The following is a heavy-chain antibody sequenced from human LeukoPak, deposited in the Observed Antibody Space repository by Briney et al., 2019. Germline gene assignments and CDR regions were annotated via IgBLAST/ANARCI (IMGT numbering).Heavy chain of an antibody. D-gene: IGHD3-10*02. J-gene: IGHJ4*02. CDR3: ARVFGESSAYYFDY. Sequence: SETLSLTCAVYGGSFSGYYWSWIRQPPGKGLEWIGEINHSGSTNYNPSLKSRVTISVDMSKNQFSLKLSSVTAADTAVYYCARVFGESSAYYFDYWGQGTLVTVSS. CDR1: GGSFSGYY. CDR2: INHSGST. V-gene: IGHV4-34*01.